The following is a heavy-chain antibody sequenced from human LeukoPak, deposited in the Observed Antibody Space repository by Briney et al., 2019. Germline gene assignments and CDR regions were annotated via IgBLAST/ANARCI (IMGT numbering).Heavy chain of an antibody. CDR3: ATVLLAATRGAFDI. CDR1: GYTFTSYD. V-gene: IGHV1-8*01. CDR2: MNPNSGNT. J-gene: IGHJ3*02. Sequence: ASVKVSCKASGYTFTSYDINWVRQATGQGLEWMGWMNPNSGNTGYAQKFQGRVTMTRNTSISTAYMELSSLRSEDTAVYYCATVLLAATRGAFDIWGQGTMVTVSS. D-gene: IGHD3-3*02.